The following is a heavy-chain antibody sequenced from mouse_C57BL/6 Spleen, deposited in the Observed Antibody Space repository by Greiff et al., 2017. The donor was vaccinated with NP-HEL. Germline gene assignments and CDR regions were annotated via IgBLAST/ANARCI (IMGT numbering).Heavy chain of an antibody. V-gene: IGHV1-42*01. CDR3: ARGYDAMDY. Sequence: EVQLQQSGPELVKPGASVKISCKASGYSFTGYYMNWVKQSPEKSLEWIGEINPSTGGTTYNQKFKAKATLTVDKSSSTAYMQLKGLTSEDSAVYYCARGYDAMDYWGQGTSVTVSS. J-gene: IGHJ4*01. D-gene: IGHD2-10*02. CDR2: INPSTGGT. CDR1: GYSFTGYY.